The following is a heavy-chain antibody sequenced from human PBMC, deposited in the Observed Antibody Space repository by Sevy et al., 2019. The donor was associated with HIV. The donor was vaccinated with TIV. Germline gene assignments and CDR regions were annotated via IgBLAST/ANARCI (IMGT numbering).Heavy chain of an antibody. CDR3: AKGDSTFYGLDV. CDR2: ISGSGDST. D-gene: IGHD6-13*01. V-gene: IGHV3-23*01. Sequence: GGSLRLSCAASGFTFSTYAMSWVRQAPGKGLEWVSAISGSGDSTYYVVSLKGRFTIFRDNSKYTVYLQMNNLRAEDTAAYYCAKGDSTFYGLDVWGQGTTVTVSS. J-gene: IGHJ6*02. CDR1: GFTFSTYA.